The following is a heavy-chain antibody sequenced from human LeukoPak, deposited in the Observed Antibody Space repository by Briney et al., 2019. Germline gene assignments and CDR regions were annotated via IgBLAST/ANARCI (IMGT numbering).Heavy chain of an antibody. CDR3: AKSAGGNLNYFDY. D-gene: IGHD6-13*01. CDR2: IWYDGSNK. V-gene: IGHV3-33*06. Sequence: PGGSLRLSCVASGFTFSRYWMSWVRQAPGKGLEWVAVIWYDGSNKYYADSVKGRFTISRDNSKNTLYLQMNSLRAEDTAVYYCAKSAGGNLNYFDYWGQGTLATVSS. J-gene: IGHJ4*02. CDR1: GFTFSRYW.